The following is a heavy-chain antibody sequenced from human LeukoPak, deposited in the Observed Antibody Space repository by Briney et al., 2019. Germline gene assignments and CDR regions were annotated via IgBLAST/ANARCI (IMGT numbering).Heavy chain of an antibody. CDR1: GFTFSDYY. CDR2: ISSSSSYT. CDR3: ARIVRGVTKCYFDY. V-gene: IGHV3-11*06. Sequence: GGSLRLSCAASGFTFSDYYMSWIRQAPGKGLEWVSYISSSSSYTNYADSVKGRFTISRDNAKNSLYLQMNSLRAEDTAVYYCARIVRGVTKCYFDYWGQGTLVTVSS. J-gene: IGHJ4*02. D-gene: IGHD3-10*01.